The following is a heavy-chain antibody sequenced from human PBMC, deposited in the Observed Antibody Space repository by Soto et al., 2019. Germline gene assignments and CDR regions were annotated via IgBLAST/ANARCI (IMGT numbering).Heavy chain of an antibody. CDR3: ARDSNILRYFDWLPHYFDY. CDR2: ISSSSSYI. CDR1: GFTFSSYS. Sequence: GVSLRLSCAASGFTFSSYSMNWVRQAPGKGLEWVSSISSSSSYIYYADSVKGRFTISRDNAKNSLYLQMNSLRAEDTAVYYCARDSNILRYFDWLPHYFDYWGQGTLVTVSS. J-gene: IGHJ4*02. V-gene: IGHV3-21*01. D-gene: IGHD3-9*01.